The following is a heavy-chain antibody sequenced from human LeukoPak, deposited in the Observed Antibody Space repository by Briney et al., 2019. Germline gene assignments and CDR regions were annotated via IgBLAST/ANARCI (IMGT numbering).Heavy chain of an antibody. CDR1: GFTFSSYA. D-gene: IGHD6-19*01. CDR2: ISSNGGSI. J-gene: IGHJ5*02. V-gene: IGHV3-64*01. Sequence: GGSLRLSCAASGFTFSSYAMHWVRQAPGKGLEYVSAISSNGGSIYYANSVKGRFTISRDNSKNTLYLQMNSLRAEDTAIYYCAKVRKGADSSGWFDCFDPWGQGTLVTVSS. CDR3: AKVRKGADSSGWFDCFDP.